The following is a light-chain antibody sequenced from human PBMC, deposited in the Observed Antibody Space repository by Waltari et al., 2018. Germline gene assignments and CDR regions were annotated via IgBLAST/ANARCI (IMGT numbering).Light chain of an antibody. Sequence: QSALTQPRSVSGSLGQSVTISCTGNGSDIGGYNYVSWYQQHPDKVPKLIIFDVAKRPSGVPDRFSGSKSGNTASLTISGLQAEDEADYYCCSYAGSYTFVFGVGTKVSVV. CDR2: DVA. J-gene: IGLJ1*01. CDR1: GSDIGGYNY. CDR3: CSYAGSYTFV. V-gene: IGLV2-11*01.